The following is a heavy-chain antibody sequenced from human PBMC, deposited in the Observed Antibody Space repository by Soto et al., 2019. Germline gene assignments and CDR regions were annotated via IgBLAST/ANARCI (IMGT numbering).Heavy chain of an antibody. CDR1: GGSISSYY. Sequence: SEILSLTCTVSGGSISSYYWSWIRQPPGKGLEWIGYIYYSGSTNYNPSLKSRVTISVDTSKNQFSLKLSSVTAADTAVYYCARRGYDSWSGPGLGGLGAFDIWGQGTMVTVSS. V-gene: IGHV4-59*01. D-gene: IGHD3-3*01. J-gene: IGHJ3*02. CDR3: ARRGYDSWSGPGLGGLGAFDI. CDR2: IYYSGST.